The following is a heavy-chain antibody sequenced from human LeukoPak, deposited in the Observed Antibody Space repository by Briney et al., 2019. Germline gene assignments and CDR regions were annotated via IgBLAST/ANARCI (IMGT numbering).Heavy chain of an antibody. CDR2: ISWNSGSI. CDR1: GFTFDDYA. V-gene: IGHV3-9*01. J-gene: IGHJ4*02. Sequence: PGGSLRLSCAASGFTFDDYAMHWVRQAPGKGLEWVSGISWNSGSIGYADSVKGRFTISRDNAKNSLYLQMNSLRAEDTALYYCAKGGVAAAFVYWGQGTLVTVSS. D-gene: IGHD6-13*01. CDR3: AKGGVAAAFVY.